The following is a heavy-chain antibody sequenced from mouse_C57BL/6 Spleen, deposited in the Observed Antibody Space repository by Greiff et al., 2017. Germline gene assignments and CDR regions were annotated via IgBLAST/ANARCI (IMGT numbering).Heavy chain of an antibody. CDR2: IDPNSGGT. V-gene: IGHV1-72*01. CDR3: ARVDYYGSSYVDYAMDY. CDR1: GYTFTSYW. J-gene: IGHJ4*01. D-gene: IGHD1-1*01. Sequence: QVHVKQPGAELVKPGASVKLSCKASGYTFTSYWMHWVKQRPGRGLEWIGRIDPNSGGTTYNEKFKSKATLTVDKPSSTAYMQLSSLTSEDSAVYYCARVDYYGSSYVDYAMDYWGQGTSVTVSS.